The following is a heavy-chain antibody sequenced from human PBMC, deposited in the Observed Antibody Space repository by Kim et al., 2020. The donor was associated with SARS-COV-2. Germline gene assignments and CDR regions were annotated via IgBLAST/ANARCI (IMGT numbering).Heavy chain of an antibody. Sequence: GGSLRLSCAASGFTFSDYYMSWIRQAPGKGLEWVSYISSSSSYTNYADSVKGRFTISRDNAKNSLYLQMNSLRAEDTAVYYCARDRPLIAAAGIVEYFQHWGQGTLVTVSS. CDR2: ISSSSSYT. CDR1: GFTFSDYY. CDR3: ARDRPLIAAAGIVEYFQH. J-gene: IGHJ1*01. V-gene: IGHV3-11*05. D-gene: IGHD6-13*01.